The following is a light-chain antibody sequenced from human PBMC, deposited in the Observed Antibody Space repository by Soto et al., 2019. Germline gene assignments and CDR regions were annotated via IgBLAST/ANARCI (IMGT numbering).Light chain of an antibody. J-gene: IGKJ5*01. CDR1: QSISRN. Sequence: DIPMTQSPSSLSASVGDRVTITCRASQSISRNLNWYQHKPGKAPKLLIYAASSLQNGVPSRFSGGGSGTEFTLSISSLQPEDFGTYYCQQSYTTASITFGQGTLLEIK. V-gene: IGKV1-39*01. CDR2: AAS. CDR3: QQSYTTASIT.